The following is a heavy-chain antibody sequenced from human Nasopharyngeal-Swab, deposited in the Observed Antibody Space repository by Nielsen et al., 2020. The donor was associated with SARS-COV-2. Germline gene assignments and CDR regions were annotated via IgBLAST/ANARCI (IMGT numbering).Heavy chain of an antibody. CDR1: GPSFLFSS. J-gene: IGHJ6*03. CDR3: ARAGDLTAYYSYYMDV. Sequence: GSLRLSCAVSGPSFLFSSFPLFRQPPGKGLEWIGEVNQSGSTHYNPSLKSRVTISVDTSNNHFSLKLSSVTAADTAMYYCARAGDLTAYYSYYMDVWGNGTTVTVSS. D-gene: IGHD2-21*02. CDR2: VNQSGST. V-gene: IGHV4-34*01.